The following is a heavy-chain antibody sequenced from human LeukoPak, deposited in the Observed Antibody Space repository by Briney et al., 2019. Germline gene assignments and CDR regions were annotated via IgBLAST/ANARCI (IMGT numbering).Heavy chain of an antibody. V-gene: IGHV3-23*01. J-gene: IGHJ4*02. D-gene: IGHD3-22*01. CDR2: ISGSGGTT. Sequence: GGSLRLSCAASGFTFNNYAMNWVRQAPGKGLEWVSVISGSGGTTYYADSVKGRFTISRDSSKNTLYLQMNSLRAEDTAVYYCAKTCDSSGYYGQHDYWGQGTLVTVSS. CDR1: GFTFNNYA. CDR3: AKTCDSSGYYGQHDY.